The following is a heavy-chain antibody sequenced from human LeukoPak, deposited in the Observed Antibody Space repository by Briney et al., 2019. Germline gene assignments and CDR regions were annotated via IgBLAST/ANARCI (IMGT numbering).Heavy chain of an antibody. CDR3: AKELRPGAFLEQFDS. D-gene: IGHD3-3*01. J-gene: IGHJ5*01. CDR2: IKQDGSEE. Sequence: RSGGSLRLSCAASGFTFSSYWMSWIRQAPGKGLEWVANIKQDGSEEHSVDFVKGRFTISRDNAKKSLYLQMNSLRVEDTAVYYCAKELRPGAFLEQFDSWGQGTLVTVSS. CDR1: GFTFSSYW. V-gene: IGHV3-7*03.